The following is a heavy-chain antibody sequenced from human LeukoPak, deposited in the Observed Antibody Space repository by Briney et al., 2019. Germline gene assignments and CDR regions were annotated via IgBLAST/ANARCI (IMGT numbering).Heavy chain of an antibody. J-gene: IGHJ4*02. CDR1: GFTFSSYT. V-gene: IGHV3-21*01. D-gene: IGHD6-13*01. CDR2: ISSSTYI. CDR3: ARDLRSSSWYFDY. Sequence: GGSLRLSCAASGFTFSSYTMNWVRHAPGKGLEWVSSISSSTYIYYADSVKGRFTISRDNAKNSLYLQMNSLRAEDTAVYYCARDLRSSSWYFDYWGQGTLVTVSS.